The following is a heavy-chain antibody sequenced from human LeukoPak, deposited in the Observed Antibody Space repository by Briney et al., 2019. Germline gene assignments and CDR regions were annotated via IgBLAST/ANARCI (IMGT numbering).Heavy chain of an antibody. CDR1: GFSFSDYY. J-gene: IGHJ4*02. Sequence: PGWSLRLSCAASGFSFSDYYISWIRQAPGKGLEWVSDISPSGDIISYSDSVKGRFIISRDYAKESLHLQMNSMRVEDSAVYYCARETVAGTFDYWGQGTQVTVSS. D-gene: IGHD6-19*01. CDR3: ARETVAGTFDY. V-gene: IGHV3-11*01. CDR2: ISPSGDII.